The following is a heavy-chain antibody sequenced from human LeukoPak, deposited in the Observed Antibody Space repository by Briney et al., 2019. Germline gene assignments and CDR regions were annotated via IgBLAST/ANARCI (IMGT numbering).Heavy chain of an antibody. CDR3: ARILYGDGYNPGDY. V-gene: IGHV1-18*01. CDR1: GYTFTSYG. Sequence: ASVKVSLEASGYTFTSYGISWVRQAPGQGLEWMGWISAYNGNTNYAQKLQGRVTMTTDTSTSTAYMELRSLRSDDTAVYYCARILYGDGYNPGDYWGQGTLVTVSS. D-gene: IGHD5-24*01. J-gene: IGHJ4*02. CDR2: ISAYNGNT.